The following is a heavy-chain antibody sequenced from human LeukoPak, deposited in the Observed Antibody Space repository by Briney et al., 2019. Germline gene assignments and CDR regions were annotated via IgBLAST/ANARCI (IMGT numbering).Heavy chain of an antibody. CDR2: ISRSSTYI. CDR1: RFTFSPYS. J-gene: IGHJ4*02. D-gene: IGHD3-22*01. V-gene: IGHV3-21*04. Sequence: PGGSLRLSCAASRFTFSPYSMSWVRQAPGKGLEWVSSISRSSTYIYYADSVKGRFTISRDNSKNTLSLQMNSLRAEDTAVYYCAKDHSTGYYYFDYWGQGTLVTVSS. CDR3: AKDHSTGYYYFDY.